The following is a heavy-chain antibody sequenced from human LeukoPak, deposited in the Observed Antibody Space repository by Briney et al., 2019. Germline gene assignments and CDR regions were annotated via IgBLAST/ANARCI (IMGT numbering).Heavy chain of an antibody. Sequence: ASVKVSCKASGYTFTGYYMHWVRQAPGQGLEWMRRINPNSGGTNYAQKFQGRVTMTRDTSISTAYMELSRLRSDDTAVYYCARGREYYDSSGYQDYWGQGTLVTVSS. CDR2: INPNSGGT. J-gene: IGHJ4*02. CDR3: ARGREYYDSSGYQDY. D-gene: IGHD3-22*01. V-gene: IGHV1-2*06. CDR1: GYTFTGYY.